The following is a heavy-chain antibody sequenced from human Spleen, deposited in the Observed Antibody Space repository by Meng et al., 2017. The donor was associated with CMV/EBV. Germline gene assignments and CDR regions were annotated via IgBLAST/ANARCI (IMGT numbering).Heavy chain of an antibody. J-gene: IGHJ4*02. CDR3: AKDRVSYYDFWSALGY. D-gene: IGHD3-3*01. Sequence: GESLKISCAASGFTFNGYNMNWVRQAPGKGLEWVASISTSSTYIFYTDSVKGRFTISRDNANSALYLQMDSLRAEDTAVYYCAKDRVSYYDFWSALGYWGQGTLVTVSS. CDR1: GFTFNGYN. V-gene: IGHV3-21*01. CDR2: ISTSSTYI.